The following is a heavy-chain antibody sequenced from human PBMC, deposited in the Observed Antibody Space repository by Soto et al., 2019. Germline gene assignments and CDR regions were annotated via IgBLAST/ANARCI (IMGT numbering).Heavy chain of an antibody. V-gene: IGHV4-30-4*01. CDR1: GVSIRSGDYY. J-gene: IGHJ6*02. CDR2: IYYSGST. CDR3: ARRLYYDSSGFEGGGMDV. D-gene: IGHD3-22*01. Sequence: SETLSLTCTVSGVSIRSGDYYWSWIRQPPGKGLESIGYIYYSGSTYYNPSLKSRVTISVDTSKNQFSLKLSSVTAADTAVYYCARRLYYDSSGFEGGGMDVWGQGTTVTVSS.